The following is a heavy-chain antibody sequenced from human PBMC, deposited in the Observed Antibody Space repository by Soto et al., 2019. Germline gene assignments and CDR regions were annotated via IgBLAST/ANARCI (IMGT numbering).Heavy chain of an antibody. Sequence: PGGSLRLSCAASGFTFSSYSMNWVRQAPGKGLEWVSSISSSSSYIYYADSVKGRFTISRDNAKNSLYLQMNSLRAGDTAVYYCAREKHCSSTSCSYYGMDVWGQGTTVTVSS. CDR1: GFTFSSYS. CDR3: AREKHCSSTSCSYYGMDV. J-gene: IGHJ6*02. D-gene: IGHD2-2*01. CDR2: ISSSSSYI. V-gene: IGHV3-21*01.